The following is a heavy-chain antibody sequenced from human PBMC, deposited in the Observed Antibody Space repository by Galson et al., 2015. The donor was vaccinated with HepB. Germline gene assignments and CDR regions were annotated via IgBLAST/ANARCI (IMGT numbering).Heavy chain of an antibody. CDR1: GFTFSSYG. J-gene: IGHJ4*02. D-gene: IGHD3-10*01. CDR3: AKALRLSCYGSGSYYSD. CDR2: ISYDGSNK. Sequence: PRLSCAASGFTFSSYGMHWVRQAPGKGLEWVAVISYDGSNKYYADSVKGRFTISRDNSKNTLYLQMNSLRAEDTAVYYCAKALRLSCYGSGSYYSDWGQGTLVTVSS. V-gene: IGHV3-30*18.